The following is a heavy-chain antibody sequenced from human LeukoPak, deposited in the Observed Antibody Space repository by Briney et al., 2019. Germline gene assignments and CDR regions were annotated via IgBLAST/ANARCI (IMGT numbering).Heavy chain of an antibody. CDR2: ISWNSGSI. Sequence: GGSLRLSCAASGFTFDDYAMHWVRQAPGKGLEWVSGISWNSGSIGYADSVKGRFTISRDNAKNSLYLQMNSLRAEDTALYYCAKDDSSGLPHMFDYWGQGTLVTVSS. V-gene: IGHV3-9*01. J-gene: IGHJ4*02. CDR1: GFTFDDYA. D-gene: IGHD3-22*01. CDR3: AKDDSSGLPHMFDY.